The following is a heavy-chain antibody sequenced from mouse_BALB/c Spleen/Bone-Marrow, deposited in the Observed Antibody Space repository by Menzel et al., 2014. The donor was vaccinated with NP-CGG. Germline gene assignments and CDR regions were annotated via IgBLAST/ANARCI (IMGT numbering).Heavy chain of an antibody. CDR1: GFIFSSYA. CDR3: ARSPQRDYAMDY. Sequence: EVMLVESGGGLVKPGGSLKLSCAASGFIFSSYAMSWVRQSLEKRPEWVAEISSGGSYTYYPDTVTGRFTISRDNAKNTLYLEMSSLRSEDTAMYYCARSPQRDYAMDYWGQGTSVTVSS. CDR2: ISSGGSYT. V-gene: IGHV5-9-4*01. J-gene: IGHJ4*01. D-gene: IGHD3-2*02.